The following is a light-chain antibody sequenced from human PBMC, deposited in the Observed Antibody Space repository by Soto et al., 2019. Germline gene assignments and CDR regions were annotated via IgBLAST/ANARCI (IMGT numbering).Light chain of an antibody. CDR1: QDISKY. Sequence: IQMTQSPSSLSASVGYRVTITCQATQDISKYLNWFQQKPGEASKLLIYDASTLKTGVPSRFSGSGSGTDFTFTIITLQPEDNATYYCQQFHDLPTFGGGTTVDIK. CDR3: QQFHDLPT. CDR2: DAS. V-gene: IGKV1-33*01. J-gene: IGKJ4*01.